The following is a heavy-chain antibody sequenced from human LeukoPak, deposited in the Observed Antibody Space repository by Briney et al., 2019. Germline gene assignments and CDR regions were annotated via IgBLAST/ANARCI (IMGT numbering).Heavy chain of an antibody. Sequence: GGSLRLSCAASGFTFSSYSMNWVRQAPGKGLEWVSYISSSSSTIYYADSVKGRFTISRDNAKNSLYLQMNSLRAEDTAVYYCGMSGIAAAGWYYYMDVWGKGTTVTVSS. CDR1: GFTFSSYS. J-gene: IGHJ6*03. CDR2: ISSSSSTI. D-gene: IGHD6-13*01. CDR3: GMSGIAAAGWYYYMDV. V-gene: IGHV3-48*01.